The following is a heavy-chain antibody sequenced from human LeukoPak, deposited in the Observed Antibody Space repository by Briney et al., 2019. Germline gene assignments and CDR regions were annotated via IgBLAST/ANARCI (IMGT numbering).Heavy chain of an antibody. CDR2: FSASGVST. D-gene: IGHD5-18*01. V-gene: IGHV3-23*01. J-gene: IGHJ4*02. CDR1: GFTFTDYA. CDR3: AKDGRGGYSYGSYFDY. Sequence: GGSLRLSCAASGFTFTDYAMSWVRQAPGKGLEWVSAFSASGVSTYYADSVKGRFTISRDNSKNTLYLQMNSLRAEDTALYYCAKDGRGGYSYGSYFDYWGQGILVTVSS.